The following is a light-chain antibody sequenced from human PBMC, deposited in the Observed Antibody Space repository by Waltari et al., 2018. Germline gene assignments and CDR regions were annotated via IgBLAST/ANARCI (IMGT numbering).Light chain of an antibody. CDR3: QQYYSSLIT. CDR1: QSIFSTPNNKNY. CDR2: WAS. V-gene: IGKV4-1*01. J-gene: IGKJ5*01. Sequence: DIVMTQSPDPLAVSLGERAPITCKSSQSIFSTPNNKNYLVWYQQKPSQPPKLLIYWASTRESGVPDRFSGSGSGTDFTLTISSLQAEDVAVYYCQQYYSSLITFGQGTRLEIK.